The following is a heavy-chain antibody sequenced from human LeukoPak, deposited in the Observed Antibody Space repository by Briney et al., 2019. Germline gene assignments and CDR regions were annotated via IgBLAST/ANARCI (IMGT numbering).Heavy chain of an antibody. J-gene: IGHJ4*02. CDR2: ISSSGMAK. CDR3: AKDLNLRYFDY. V-gene: IGHV3-23*01. CDR1: GITFSNFD. D-gene: IGHD1-7*01. Sequence: GGSLRLSCAASGITFSNFDVNWVRQAPGKGLEWVSYISSSGMAKYYADSVKGRFTISRDNSKNTLYLQMNSLRAEDTAVYYCAKDLNLRYFDYWGQGTLVTVSS.